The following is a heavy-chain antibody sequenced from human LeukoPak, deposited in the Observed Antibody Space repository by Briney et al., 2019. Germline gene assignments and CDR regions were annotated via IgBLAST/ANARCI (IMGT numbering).Heavy chain of an antibody. D-gene: IGHD2-2*01. CDR2: IIPYNNN. CDR3: ARDLGYCSTTNCSRNWFDP. Sequence: ASVKDSCKASGYTFTSYCISWLRQAPGQGLEGVVWIIPYNNNYAQKFQGRVIMTTDTSTSTAFMELRSLGSDDTAVYFCARDLGYCSTTNCSRNWFDPWGQGTLVTVSS. J-gene: IGHJ5*02. CDR1: GYTFTSYC. V-gene: IGHV1-18*01.